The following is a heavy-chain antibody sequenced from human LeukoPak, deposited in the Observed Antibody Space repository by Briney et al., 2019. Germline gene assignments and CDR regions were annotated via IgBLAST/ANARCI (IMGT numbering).Heavy chain of an antibody. CDR2: IIPIFGTA. CDR3: ARDTVTIFGVVITLDAFVI. Sequence: ASVKVSCKASGGTFSSYAISWVRQAPGQGLEWMGGIIPIFGTANYAQKFQGRVTITADESTSTAYMELSSLRSEDTAVYYCARDTVTIFGVVITLDAFVIWGQGTMVTVSS. J-gene: IGHJ3*02. V-gene: IGHV1-69*13. D-gene: IGHD3-3*01. CDR1: GGTFSSYA.